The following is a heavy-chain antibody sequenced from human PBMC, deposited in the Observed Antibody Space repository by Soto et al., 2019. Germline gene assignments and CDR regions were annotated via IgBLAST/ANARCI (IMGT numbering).Heavy chain of an antibody. J-gene: IGHJ4*02. CDR2: ISHSGST. D-gene: IGHD3-3*02. Sequence: QVQLQESGPGLVKPSGTLSLTCAVSSDSINSSHWWNWVRQPPGKGLEWIGQISHSGSTNYNPSLTSRVTISVDKSKNHFSLKLTSVTAADTAVYYCAALHFWSGPWTHTRLDYWGQGTLVTVSS. V-gene: IGHV4-4*02. CDR1: SDSINSSHW. CDR3: AALHFWSGPWTHTRLDY.